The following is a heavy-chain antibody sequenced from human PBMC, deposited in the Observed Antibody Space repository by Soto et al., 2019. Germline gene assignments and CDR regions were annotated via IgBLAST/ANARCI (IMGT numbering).Heavy chain of an antibody. Sequence: QVQLVQSGAEVKKPGSSVKVSCKASGGTFSSYTISWVRQAPGQGLEWMGRIIPILGIANYAQKCQGRVTITADKSTSTADMEMSSLRSEDTAVYYCARERYDILAGYPNWFDPWGQGTLVTVSS. CDR1: GGTFSSYT. V-gene: IGHV1-69*08. J-gene: IGHJ5*02. CDR2: IIPILGIA. D-gene: IGHD3-9*01. CDR3: ARERYDILAGYPNWFDP.